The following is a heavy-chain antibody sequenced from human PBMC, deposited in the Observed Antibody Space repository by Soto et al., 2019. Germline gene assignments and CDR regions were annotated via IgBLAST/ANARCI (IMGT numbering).Heavy chain of an antibody. J-gene: IGHJ4*02. CDR2: ISAYNGNT. CDR3: ARRYRDYHDTDLFDY. Sequence: QVQLVQSGAEVKKPGASVKVSCKASGYTFTSYGISWVRQAPGQGLEWMGWISAYNGNTNYAQKLQGRVTMXXDXTXXTAYMELRSLRSDDTAVYYCARRYRDYHDTDLFDYWGQGTLVTVSS. V-gene: IGHV1-18*01. D-gene: IGHD1-26*01. CDR1: GYTFTSYG.